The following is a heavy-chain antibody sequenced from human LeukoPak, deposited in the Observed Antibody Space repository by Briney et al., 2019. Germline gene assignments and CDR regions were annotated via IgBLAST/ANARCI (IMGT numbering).Heavy chain of an antibody. J-gene: IGHJ4*02. V-gene: IGHV3-7*05. CDR1: GFTFRNYW. CDR2: IKQDGNEK. Sequence: GGSLRLSCAASGFTFRNYWMTWVRQAPGKGLEWVANIKQDGNEKYYVDSVKRRFTISRDNAKNSLYLQMNSLRAEDTAVYYCARITTSLDYWGQGTLVTVSS. D-gene: IGHD3-22*01. CDR3: ARITTSLDY.